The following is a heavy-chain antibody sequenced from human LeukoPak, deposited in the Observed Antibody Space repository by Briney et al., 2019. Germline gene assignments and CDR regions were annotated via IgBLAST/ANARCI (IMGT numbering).Heavy chain of an antibody. CDR2: INHSGST. CDR1: GGSFSGYY. J-gene: IGHJ5*02. V-gene: IGHV4-34*01. CDR3: ARLGGGNFNWLDP. D-gene: IGHD2-21*02. Sequence: ETLSLTCAVYGGSFSGYYWSWIRQPPGKGLEWIGEINHSGSTNYNPSLKSRVTISVDTSKNQFSLKLSSVTAADTAMYYCARLGGGNFNWLDPWGQGTLVTVSS.